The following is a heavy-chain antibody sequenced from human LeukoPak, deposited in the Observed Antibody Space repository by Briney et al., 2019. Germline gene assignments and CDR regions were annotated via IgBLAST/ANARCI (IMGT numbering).Heavy chain of an antibody. D-gene: IGHD3-22*01. CDR3: AKDMASGYYLNAFDI. V-gene: IGHV3-53*05. J-gene: IGHJ3*02. CDR1: GFTVSGNY. Sequence: GGSLRLSCAVSGFTVSGNYMSWVRQAPGRVLEWVSLIYSGGTTYYADSVKGRFTISRDNAKNSLYLQMNSLRAEDMALYYCAKDMASGYYLNAFDIWGQGTMVTVSS. CDR2: IYSGGTT.